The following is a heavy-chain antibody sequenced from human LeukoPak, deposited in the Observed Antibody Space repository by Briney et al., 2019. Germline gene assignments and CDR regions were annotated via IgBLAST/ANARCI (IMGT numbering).Heavy chain of an antibody. J-gene: IGHJ6*04. CDR2: ISISSSYI. CDR3: AELGITMIGGV. D-gene: IGHD3-10*02. CDR1: GFTFSRYS. Sequence: GGSLRLSCAASGFTFSRYSMNWVRQAPGKGLEWVSSISISSSYIYYADSVKGRFTMSRDNAKNSLYLQVNSLRAEDTAVYYCAELGITMIGGVWGKGTTVTISS. V-gene: IGHV3-21*01.